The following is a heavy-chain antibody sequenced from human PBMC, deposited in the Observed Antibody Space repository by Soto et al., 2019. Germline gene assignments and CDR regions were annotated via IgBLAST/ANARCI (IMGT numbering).Heavy chain of an antibody. J-gene: IGHJ6*02. D-gene: IGHD6-13*01. CDR1: GYTFTSYA. CDR2: INADNGNT. V-gene: IGHV1-3*01. Sequence: ASVKVSCKASGYTFTSYAMHWVRQAPGQRLEWMGWINADNGNTKYSQKFQGRVTITRDTSASTAYMELSSLRSEDTAVNYCARGGLGYSSSWYEYYYGMDVWGQGTTVTVSS. CDR3: ARGGLGYSSSWYEYYYGMDV.